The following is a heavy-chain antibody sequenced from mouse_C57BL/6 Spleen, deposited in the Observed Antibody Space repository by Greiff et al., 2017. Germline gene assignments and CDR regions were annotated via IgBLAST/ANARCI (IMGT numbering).Heavy chain of an antibody. CDR1: GFTFSSYA. V-gene: IGHV5-9-1*02. J-gene: IGHJ4*01. CDR2: ISSGGDYT. CDR3: TRDFNHYSSYYAMDV. Sequence: EVMLVESGDGLVKPGGSLTLSCAASGFTFSSYAMSWVRQTPEKRLEWVAYISSGGDYTYYADTVKGRFTLSRDTARNTLYLQMSRLKYEDTDMYDCTRDFNHYSSYYAMDVWGKGTTVTVSS. D-gene: IGHD2-5*01.